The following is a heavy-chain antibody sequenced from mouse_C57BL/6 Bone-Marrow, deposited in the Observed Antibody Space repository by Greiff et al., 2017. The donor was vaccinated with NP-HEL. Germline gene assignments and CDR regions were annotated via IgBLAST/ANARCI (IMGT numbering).Heavy chain of an antibody. Sequence: EVHLVESGGDLVKPGGSLKLSCAASGFTFSSYGMSWVRQTPDKRLEWVATISSGGSYTYYPDSVKGRFTLSRDNAKNTLYLQMSSLKSEDTAMYYCARDTGTGFAYWGQGTLVTVSA. CDR2: ISSGGSYT. CDR3: ARDTGTGFAY. CDR1: GFTFSSYG. V-gene: IGHV5-6*01. J-gene: IGHJ3*01. D-gene: IGHD4-1*01.